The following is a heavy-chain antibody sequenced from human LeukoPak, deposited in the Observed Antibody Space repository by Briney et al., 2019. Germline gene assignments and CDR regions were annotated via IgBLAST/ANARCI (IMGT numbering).Heavy chain of an antibody. CDR2: ISYDGSNK. Sequence: PGRSLRLSCAASGFTFSSYAMHWVRQAPGKGLEWVAVISYDGSNKYYADSVKGRFTISRDNSKNTLYLQMNSLRAEDTAVYYCARSLIYPPDYWGQGTLVTVSS. D-gene: IGHD3-10*01. J-gene: IGHJ4*02. CDR1: GFTFSSYA. CDR3: ARSLIYPPDY. V-gene: IGHV3-30*04.